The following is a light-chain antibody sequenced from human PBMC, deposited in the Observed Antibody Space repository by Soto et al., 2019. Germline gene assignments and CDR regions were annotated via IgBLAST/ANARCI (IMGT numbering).Light chain of an antibody. V-gene: IGKV3-20*01. CDR3: QQYGSSPPFT. J-gene: IGKJ3*01. Sequence: EIVLTQSPDTLSLSPGERATLSCRASQSVSSSYLAWYQQKPGQAPRLLMYDASNMATGIPDRFSGSGSGTYFTLTISRLEPEDFAVYYCQQYGSSPPFTFGPGTKVDIK. CDR2: DAS. CDR1: QSVSSSY.